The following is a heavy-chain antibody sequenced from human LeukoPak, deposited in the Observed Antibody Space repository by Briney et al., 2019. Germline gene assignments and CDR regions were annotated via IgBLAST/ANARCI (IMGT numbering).Heavy chain of an antibody. Sequence: ASVKVSCKASGYTFTSYGISWVRQAPGQGLEWMGWISAYNGNTNYAQKLQGRVTMTTDTSTSTAYMELRSLRSDDTAVYYCARDTLGGITIFGVVIPYFDYWGQGTLVTVSS. CDR1: GYTFTSYG. D-gene: IGHD3-3*01. CDR3: ARDTLGGITIFGVVIPYFDY. V-gene: IGHV1-18*01. J-gene: IGHJ4*02. CDR2: ISAYNGNT.